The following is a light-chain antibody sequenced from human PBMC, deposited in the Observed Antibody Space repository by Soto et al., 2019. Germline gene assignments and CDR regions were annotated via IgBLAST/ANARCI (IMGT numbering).Light chain of an antibody. J-gene: IGKJ1*01. CDR2: GAS. CDR1: QSVSSSY. CDR3: QHYGSSPWT. V-gene: IGKV3-20*01. Sequence: EIVLTQSPGTLSLSPGERATLSCRASQSVSSSYLAWYQQKPGQAPRLLIYGASSRATGIPDRFSGSGSGTDFTLTISRLEPEDLAVYYCQHYGSSPWTFGQGTKVEI.